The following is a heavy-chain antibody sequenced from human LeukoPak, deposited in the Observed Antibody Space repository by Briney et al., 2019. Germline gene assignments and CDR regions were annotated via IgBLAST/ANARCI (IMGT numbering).Heavy chain of an antibody. CDR1: GFTVSSYY. CDR2: IYSGGST. Sequence: GGSLRLSCAASGFTVSSYYMSWVRQAPGKGLEWVSVIYSGGSTYYADSVKGRFTISRDNSKNTLYLQMNSLRAEDTAVYYCARDFRSRDAFDIWGQGTMVTVSS. D-gene: IGHD3-3*01. CDR3: ARDFRSRDAFDI. J-gene: IGHJ3*02. V-gene: IGHV3-66*02.